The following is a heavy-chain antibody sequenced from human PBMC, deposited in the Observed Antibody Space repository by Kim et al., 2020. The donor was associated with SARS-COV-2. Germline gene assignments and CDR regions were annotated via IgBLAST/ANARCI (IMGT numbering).Heavy chain of an antibody. CDR1: GFSMNSYN. J-gene: IGHJ4*02. CDR3: ARGDAAGARGLDD. V-gene: IGHV3-48*01. Sequence: GGSLRLSCTASGFSMNSYNMNWVRQAPGKGLEWISSISGSSYNRYYADSVKGRFTISRDKAKNSLDLLMNSLRAEDTAVYYCARGDAAGARGLDDWGQGLLVTVSA. CDR2: ISGSSYNR. D-gene: IGHD6-13*01.